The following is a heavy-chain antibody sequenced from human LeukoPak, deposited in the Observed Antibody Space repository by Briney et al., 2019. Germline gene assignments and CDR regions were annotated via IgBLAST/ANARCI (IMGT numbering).Heavy chain of an antibody. CDR2: ISAYNGNT. J-gene: IGHJ6*02. V-gene: IGHV1-18*01. Sequence: ASVKVPCKASGCSFTSYGLSWVRQAPGQGLEWMGWISAYNGNTNYAQKLQGRVTMTTDTSTSTAYMEVRSLRSDDTAVYYCAREDWDDSSAYDSNTRGYGMDVWGQGTTVTVSS. D-gene: IGHD3-22*01. CDR1: GCSFTSYG. CDR3: AREDWDDSSAYDSNTRGYGMDV.